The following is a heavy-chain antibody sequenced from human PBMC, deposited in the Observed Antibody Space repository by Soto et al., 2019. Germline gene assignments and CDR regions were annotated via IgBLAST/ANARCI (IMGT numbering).Heavy chain of an antibody. CDR3: ASKAWQGPVDY. CDR1: GYTFSRYD. CDR2: INTGNGKT. Sequence: QVQLVQSGAEVKKPGASVKVSCKASGYTFSRYDMHWVRQAPGQGLEWMGWINTGNGKTKNSQKFQGRVTITRDTYASTAYMEVSSLTYEDTAVYYCASKAWQGPVDYWGQGTLVTVSS. V-gene: IGHV1-3*04. J-gene: IGHJ4*02.